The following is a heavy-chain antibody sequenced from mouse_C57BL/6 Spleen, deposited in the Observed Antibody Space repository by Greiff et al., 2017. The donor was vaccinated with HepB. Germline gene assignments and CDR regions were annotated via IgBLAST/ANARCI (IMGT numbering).Heavy chain of an antibody. CDR1: GYTFTSYW. V-gene: IGHV1-59*01. CDR3: ARGGYGSSPEYFDV. Sequence: VQLQQPGAELVRPGTSVKLSCKASGYTFTSYWMHWVKQRPGQGLEWIGVIDPSDSYTNYNQKFKGKATLTVDTSSSTAYMQLSSLTSEDSAVYYCARGGYGSSPEYFDVWGTGTTVTVSS. CDR2: IDPSDSYT. D-gene: IGHD1-1*01. J-gene: IGHJ1*03.